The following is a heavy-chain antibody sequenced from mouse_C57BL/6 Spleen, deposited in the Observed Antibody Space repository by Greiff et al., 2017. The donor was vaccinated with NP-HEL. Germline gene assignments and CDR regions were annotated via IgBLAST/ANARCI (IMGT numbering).Heavy chain of an antibody. CDR3: ARSGSSYRAWFAY. D-gene: IGHD1-1*01. J-gene: IGHJ3*01. Sequence: EVQLQQSGPELVKPGASVKISCKASGYTFTDYYMNWVKQSHGKSLEWIGDINPNNGGTSYNQKFKGKATLTVDKSSSTAYMELRSLTSEDSAVYYCARSGSSYRAWFAYWGQGTLVTVSA. CDR1: GYTFTDYY. V-gene: IGHV1-26*01. CDR2: INPNNGGT.